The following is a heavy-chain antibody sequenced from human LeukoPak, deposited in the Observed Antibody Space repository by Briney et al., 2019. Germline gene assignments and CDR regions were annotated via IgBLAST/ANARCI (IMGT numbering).Heavy chain of an antibody. CDR3: AKASGSFDY. CDR2: ISYDGSNK. V-gene: IGHV3-30*18. J-gene: IGHJ4*02. D-gene: IGHD1-26*01. Sequence: KTGGSLRLSCAASGFTFSSYGMHWVRQAPGKGLEWVAVISYDGSNKYYADSVKGRFTISKDNSKNTLYLQMNSLRAEDTAVYYCAKASGSFDYWGQGTLVTVSS. CDR1: GFTFSSYG.